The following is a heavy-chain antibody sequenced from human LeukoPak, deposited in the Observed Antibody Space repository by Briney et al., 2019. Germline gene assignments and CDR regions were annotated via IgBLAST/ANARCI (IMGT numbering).Heavy chain of an antibody. CDR2: ISDSGKST. J-gene: IGHJ4*02. V-gene: IGHV3-23*01. CDR1: GLTFTTYA. Sequence: GGSLLLSCAASGLTFTTYAMLWVRLAPGKGMEWLSGISDSGKSTYPADSVKGRFTISRDNSKNTLYMQINSLRVEDSAVYYCATLESSGWYFDYWGQGTLVTVSS. D-gene: IGHD6-19*01. CDR3: ATLESSGWYFDY.